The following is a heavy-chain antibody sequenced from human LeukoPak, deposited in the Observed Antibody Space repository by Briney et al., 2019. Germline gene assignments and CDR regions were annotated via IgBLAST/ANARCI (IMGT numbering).Heavy chain of an antibody. CDR2: INPYSGDT. Sequence: ASVKVSCETSGYTFINYGISWVRQAPGQGLEWMGRINPYSGDTNFAQKFQGRVTMTRDTSITTAYMDLSSLTPDDTAVYFCARDQGSLTRSWYTGYWGQGTQVTVSS. CDR1: GYTFINYG. CDR3: ARDQGSLTRSWYTGY. D-gene: IGHD6-13*01. J-gene: IGHJ4*02. V-gene: IGHV1-2*06.